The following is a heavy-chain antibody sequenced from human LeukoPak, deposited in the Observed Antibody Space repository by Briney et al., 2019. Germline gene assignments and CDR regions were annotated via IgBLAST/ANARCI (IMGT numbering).Heavy chain of an antibody. J-gene: IGHJ4*02. CDR2: INPNSGGS. CDR3: ATDTYSSSWYGPFDF. Sequence: GASVKVSCKASGYSFSSYYMHWVRQAPGQGLEWVGWINPNSGGSNFAQKFQGRVTMTRDTSISTDYMELSRLRSDDTAVYYCATDTYSSSWYGPFDFWGQGTLVTVSS. V-gene: IGHV1-2*02. D-gene: IGHD6-13*01. CDR1: GYSFSSYY.